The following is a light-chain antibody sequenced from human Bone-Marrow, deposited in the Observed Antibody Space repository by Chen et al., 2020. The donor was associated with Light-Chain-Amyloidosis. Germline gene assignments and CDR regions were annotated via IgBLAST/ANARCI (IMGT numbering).Light chain of an antibody. CDR2: RNN. J-gene: IGLJ1*01. V-gene: IGLV1-47*01. Sequence: QSVLTQPPSASGTPGQRATISCSGASSNIGIIYVYWYQPFPGAAPNLLIHRNNQRPSGVPGRFSASRSGTSAFLAIGGLRSEDEADYYCAAWDGSLSGYVFGTGTKVIVL. CDR3: AAWDGSLSGYV. CDR1: SSNIGIIY.